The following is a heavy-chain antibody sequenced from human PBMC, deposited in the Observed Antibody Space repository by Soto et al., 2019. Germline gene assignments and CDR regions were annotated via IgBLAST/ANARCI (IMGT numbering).Heavy chain of an antibody. J-gene: IGHJ6*02. CDR1: GGTFSSYW. CDR2: IDPSDSYT. D-gene: IGHD6-13*01. Sequence: GASVKVSCKASGGTFSSYWISWVRQMPGKGLEWMGRIDPSDSYTNYSPSFQGHVTISADKSISTAYLQWSSLKASDTAMYYCARRVRIAAAGNYYYYGMDVWGQGTTVTVSS. V-gene: IGHV5-10-1*01. CDR3: ARRVRIAAAGNYYYYGMDV.